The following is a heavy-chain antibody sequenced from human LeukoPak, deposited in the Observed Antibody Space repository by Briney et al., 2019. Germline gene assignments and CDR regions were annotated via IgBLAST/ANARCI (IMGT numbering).Heavy chain of an antibody. V-gene: IGHV1-46*01. Sequence: ASVKVSCKASGYTFTSYYMHWVRQAPGQGLEWMGIINPSGGSTSYAQKFQGRVTMTRDTSTSTVYMELSSLRSGDTAEYYCARVRKDYDSSGYYSLGFDYWGQGTLVTVSS. CDR1: GYTFTSYY. CDR3: ARVRKDYDSSGYYSLGFDY. J-gene: IGHJ4*02. D-gene: IGHD3-22*01. CDR2: INPSGGST.